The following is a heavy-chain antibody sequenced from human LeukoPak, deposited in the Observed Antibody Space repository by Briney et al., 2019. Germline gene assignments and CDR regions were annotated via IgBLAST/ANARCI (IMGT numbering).Heavy chain of an antibody. D-gene: IGHD6-13*01. CDR1: GFTFDDYA. CDR2: ISWNSGSI. Sequence: GRSLRLSCAASGFTFDDYAMHWVRQAPGKGLEWVSGISWNSGSIGYADSVKGRFTISRDNAKNSLYLQMNSLRAEDTALYYCAKGLHLHSSSWDYFDYWGQGTLVTVSS. CDR3: AKGLHLHSSSWDYFDY. J-gene: IGHJ4*02. V-gene: IGHV3-9*01.